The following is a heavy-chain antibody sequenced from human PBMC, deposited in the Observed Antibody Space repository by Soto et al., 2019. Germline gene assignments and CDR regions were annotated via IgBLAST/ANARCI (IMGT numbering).Heavy chain of an antibody. Sequence: PGGSLRLSGAVSGVTVNSNFMSWVRQAPGKGLEWVSVIFSGGNADYADSVRGRFTISRDNSRDTLYLQMNSLRADDTAIYYCGKERRGSGWFVCNFWGQGTLVTVSS. J-gene: IGHJ4*02. CDR3: GKERRGSGWFVCNF. CDR1: GVTVNSNF. D-gene: IGHD6-19*01. V-gene: IGHV3-53*01. CDR2: IFSGGNA.